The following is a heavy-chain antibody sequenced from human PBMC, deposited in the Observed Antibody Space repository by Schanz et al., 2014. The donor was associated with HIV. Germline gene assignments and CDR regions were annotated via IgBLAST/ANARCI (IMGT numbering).Heavy chain of an antibody. CDR3: AKDRTDSGWYKEGPRELGE. D-gene: IGHD6-19*01. V-gene: IGHV3-30*02. Sequence: VHLVESGGGLVQPGGSLRLSCAASGFTFSSYGMHWVRQAPGKGLEWVAVIWHDGSSKYYADSVKGRFTISRDSFNNTLYLHMSSLRAEDTAVYFCAKDRTDSGWYKEGPRELGEWGQGTLVTVSS. J-gene: IGHJ4*02. CDR1: GFTFSSYG. CDR2: IWHDGSSK.